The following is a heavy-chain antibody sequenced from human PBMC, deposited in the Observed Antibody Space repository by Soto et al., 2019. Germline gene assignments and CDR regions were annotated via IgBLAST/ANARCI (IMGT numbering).Heavy chain of an antibody. J-gene: IGHJ5*02. CDR2: INPASGDT. CDR3: ASILDSYGNSTSTFTWFDP. CDR1: GYTFTDKY. D-gene: IGHD3-16*01. V-gene: IGHV1-2*02. Sequence: WASVKVSCKASGYTFTDKYIHGVRQAPGQGLEWMGLINPASGDTSYGQKFQGRVTMTRDTSISTAYMELYSLGSDDTAVYFCASILDSYGNSTSTFTWFDPCGQGTLVTVSS.